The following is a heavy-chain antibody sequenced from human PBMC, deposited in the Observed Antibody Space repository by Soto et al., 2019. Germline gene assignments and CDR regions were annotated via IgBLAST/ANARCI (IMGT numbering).Heavy chain of an antibody. D-gene: IGHD2-15*01. CDR3: ARDSRYCSGGSCYWSYFDY. V-gene: IGHV1-46*01. CDR2: INPSGGST. J-gene: IGHJ4*02. Sequence: QVQLVQSGAEVKKPGASVKVSCKASGYTFTSYYMHWVRQAPGQGLEWMGIINPSGGSTSYAQKFQGRVTMNRDTSTSTVYMELSSLRAEDTAVYYCARDSRYCSGGSCYWSYFDYWGQGTLVTVSS. CDR1: GYTFTSYY.